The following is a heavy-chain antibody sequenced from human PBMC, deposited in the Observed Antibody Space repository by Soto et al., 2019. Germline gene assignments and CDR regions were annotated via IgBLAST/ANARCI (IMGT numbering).Heavy chain of an antibody. V-gene: IGHV3-66*01. Sequence: GGSLRLYCSASGFTVSGNYMSWVRQAPGKGLEWVSVIHSGGTTYYADSVKGRFIMSRDSSKNTLYLQMNSLRAEDTAVYYCATNNYFNYWGQGTLVTVSS. J-gene: IGHJ4*02. CDR3: ATNNYFNY. D-gene: IGHD2-8*01. CDR2: IHSGGTT. CDR1: GFTVSGNY.